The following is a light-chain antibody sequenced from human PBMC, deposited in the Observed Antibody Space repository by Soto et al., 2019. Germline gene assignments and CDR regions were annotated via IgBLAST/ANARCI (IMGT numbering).Light chain of an antibody. CDR3: SSYAGSNNYV. CDR2: EVT. J-gene: IGLJ1*01. CDR1: SSDVGAYNF. Sequence: QSALTQPPSASGSPGQSVTISCTGTSSDVGAYNFVSWYQQHPGKAPKLMIYEVTKRPSGVPDRFSGSKSANTASLTVSGLQAVDEADYYCSSYAGSNNYVFGTGTKVT. V-gene: IGLV2-8*01.